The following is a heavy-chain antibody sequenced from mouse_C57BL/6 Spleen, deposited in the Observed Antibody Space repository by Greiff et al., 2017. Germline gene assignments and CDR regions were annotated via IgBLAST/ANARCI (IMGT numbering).Heavy chain of an antibody. CDR3: AIGPSYFDY. CDR1: GYTFTSYW. J-gene: IGHJ2*01. CDR2: IHPSAGDT. Sequence: QVQLQQSGAALVKPGASVKVSCKASGYTFTSYWMHWVKQSPGQGLAWIGRIHPSAGDTNYNQKFKGKATLTVDKSSSPAYMQLSSLTSEDSAVYYCAIGPSYFDYWGQGTTLTVSS. V-gene: IGHV1-74*01.